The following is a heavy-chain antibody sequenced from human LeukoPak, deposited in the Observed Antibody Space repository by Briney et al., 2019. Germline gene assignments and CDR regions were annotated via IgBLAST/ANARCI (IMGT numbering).Heavy chain of an antibody. CDR2: VSTSSSRT. V-gene: IGHV3-48*01. D-gene: IGHD1-26*01. CDR1: GFTFCRYS. CDR3: ARDISDDY. Sequence: GGSLRLSCAASGFTFCRYSMNWGRQAPGKGLEWVSYVSTSSSRTHYADSVKGRFTISRDNAKNSLYLQMNSLRAEDTAVYYCARDISDDYWGQGTLVTVSS. J-gene: IGHJ4*02.